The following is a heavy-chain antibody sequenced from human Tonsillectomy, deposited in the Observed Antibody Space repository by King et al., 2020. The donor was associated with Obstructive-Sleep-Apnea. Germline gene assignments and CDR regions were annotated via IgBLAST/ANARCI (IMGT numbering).Heavy chain of an antibody. Sequence: QVQLVESGGGVVQPGRSLRLSCAASGFTFSNYGLHWVRQAPGKGLEWVAVISYDGSNKYYGDSVKGRFTISRDNSKNPLYLQMNSLRAEDTAVYYCAKELGVRTAAHYYYYGMDVWGQGTTVTVSS. J-gene: IGHJ6*02. V-gene: IGHV3-30*18. CDR1: GFTFSNYG. D-gene: IGHD2-2*01. CDR2: ISYDGSNK. CDR3: AKELGVRTAAHYYYYGMDV.